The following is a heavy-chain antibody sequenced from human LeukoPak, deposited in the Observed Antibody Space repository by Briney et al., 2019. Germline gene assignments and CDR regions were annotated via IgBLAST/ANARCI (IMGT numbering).Heavy chain of an antibody. CDR2: IYYSGST. CDR1: GGSISSYY. Sequence: SETLSLTCTVSGGSISSYYWSWIRQPPGKGLEWIGYIYYSGSTNYNPSLKSRVTISVDTSKNHFSLKLSSVTAADTAVYYCARPRPSSSSSAFDIWGQGTMVTVSS. CDR3: ARPRPSSSSSAFDI. D-gene: IGHD6-6*01. V-gene: IGHV4-59*08. J-gene: IGHJ3*02.